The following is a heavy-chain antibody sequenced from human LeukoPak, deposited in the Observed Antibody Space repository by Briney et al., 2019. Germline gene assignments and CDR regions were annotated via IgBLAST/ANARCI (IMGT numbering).Heavy chain of an antibody. CDR2: ISKIGSDT. V-gene: IGHV3-11*06. D-gene: IGHD1-1*01. CDR3: ARVGATGTADY. Sequence: GSLRLSCAAFGFTFSDYYMSWIRQAPGKGLEWVSYISKIGSDTDFADSVKGRFTISRDNAKNSLYLQMNSLRAEDTAVYYCARVGATGTADYWGQGTLVTVSS. CDR1: GFTFSDYY. J-gene: IGHJ4*02.